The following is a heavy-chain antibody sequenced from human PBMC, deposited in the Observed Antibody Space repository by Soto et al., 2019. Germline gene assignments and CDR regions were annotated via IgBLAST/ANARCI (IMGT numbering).Heavy chain of an antibody. V-gene: IGHV3-30*18. CDR1: GFTFSSYG. Sequence: GGSLRLSCAASGFTFSSYGMHWVRQAPGKGLEWVAVISYDGSNKYYADSVKGRFTISRDNSKDTLYLQMNSLRAEDTAVYYCAKRGYGRYNWFDPWGQGTLVTVSS. CDR2: ISYDGSNK. CDR3: AKRGYGRYNWFDP. J-gene: IGHJ5*02. D-gene: IGHD3-16*01.